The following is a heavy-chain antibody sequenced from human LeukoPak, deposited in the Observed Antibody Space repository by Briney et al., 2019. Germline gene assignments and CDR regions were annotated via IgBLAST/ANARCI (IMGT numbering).Heavy chain of an antibody. D-gene: IGHD2-21*01. CDR2: IKPDGSKE. CDR3: ARDAIRGGALDY. CDR1: GFTLSSYW. Sequence: GGSLRLSCAASGFTLSSYWMTWVRQAPGKGLEWVAKIKPDGSKEYYVDSVKGRFTISRDNAKNSLYLQMNSLRAEDTAVYYCARDAIRGGALDYWGQGTLVTVSS. V-gene: IGHV3-7*03. J-gene: IGHJ4*02.